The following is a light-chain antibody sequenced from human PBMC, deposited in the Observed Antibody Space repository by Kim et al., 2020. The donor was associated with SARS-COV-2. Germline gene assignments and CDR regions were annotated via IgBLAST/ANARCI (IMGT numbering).Light chain of an antibody. J-gene: IGLJ2*01. CDR2: GKN. Sequence: SSELTQDPAVSVALGQTVRITCQGDSLRRYYATWYQQKPGQAPILVIYGKNNRPSGIPDRFSGSSSGNTASLTITETQAGDEADYYCNSRDSNDNVVFGG. CDR3: NSRDSNDNVV. V-gene: IGLV3-19*01. CDR1: SLRRYY.